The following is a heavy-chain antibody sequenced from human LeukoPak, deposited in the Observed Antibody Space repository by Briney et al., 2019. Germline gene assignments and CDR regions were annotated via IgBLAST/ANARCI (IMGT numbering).Heavy chain of an antibody. CDR3: AKGASGSYHTPYDY. CDR1: GFTFSSYA. CDR2: ISGSGRST. Sequence: HPGGSLRLSCAASGFTFSSYAMSWVRQAPGKGLEWVSAISGSGRSTYYADSVQGRFIISRDNSKNTLNLQMNSLRVEDTAVYYCAKGASGSYHTPYDYWGQGSLVTVSS. J-gene: IGHJ4*02. V-gene: IGHV3-23*01. D-gene: IGHD1-26*01.